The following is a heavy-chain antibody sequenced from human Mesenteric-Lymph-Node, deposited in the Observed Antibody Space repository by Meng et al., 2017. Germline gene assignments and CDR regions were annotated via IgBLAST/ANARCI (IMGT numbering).Heavy chain of an antibody. Sequence: HLQGSGPGLVKPSETLSLTCTVSGGSISSRGYYWGWIRQPPGKGLEWIGSIYYSGSTYYNPSLKSRVTISVDTSKNQFSLKLSSVTATDTAVYYCARQSGYFDYWGQGTLVTVSS. CDR3: ARQSGYFDY. CDR1: GGSISSRGYY. D-gene: IGHD3-10*01. CDR2: IYYSGST. J-gene: IGHJ4*02. V-gene: IGHV4-39*01.